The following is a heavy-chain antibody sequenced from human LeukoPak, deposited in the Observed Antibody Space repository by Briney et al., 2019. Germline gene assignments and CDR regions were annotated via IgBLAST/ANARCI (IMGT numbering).Heavy chain of an antibody. V-gene: IGHV3-21*01. J-gene: IGHJ4*02. CDR3: ARRNSGYSSSWYFNDY. CDR1: GFTFSSHA. D-gene: IGHD6-13*01. CDR2: ISSNINYI. Sequence: GGSLRLSCAASGFTFSSHAMNWVRQAPGKGLEWVSSISSNINYIQYADSVKGRFTISRDNAKNSLYLQINSLRAEDTAVYYCARRNSGYSSSWYFNDYWGQGTLVTVSS.